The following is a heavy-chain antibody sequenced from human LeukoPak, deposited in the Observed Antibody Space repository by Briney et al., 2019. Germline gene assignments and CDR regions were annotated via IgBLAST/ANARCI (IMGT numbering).Heavy chain of an antibody. CDR2: IKSKTDGGTT. CDR1: GFTFSSYS. Sequence: GGSLRLSCAASGFTFSSYSMNWVRQAPGKGLEWVGRIKSKTDGGTTDYAAPVKGRFTISRDDSKNTLYLQMNSLKTEDTAVYYCTTDYYDFWSGYYLGFDYWGRGTLVTVSS. V-gene: IGHV3-15*07. CDR3: TTDYYDFWSGYYLGFDY. D-gene: IGHD3-3*01. J-gene: IGHJ4*02.